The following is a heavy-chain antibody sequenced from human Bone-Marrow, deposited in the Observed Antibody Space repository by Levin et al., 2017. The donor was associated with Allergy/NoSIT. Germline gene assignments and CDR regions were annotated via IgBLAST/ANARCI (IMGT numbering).Heavy chain of an antibody. D-gene: IGHD3-9*01. CDR2: IYGGGTT. V-gene: IGHV3-66*01. J-gene: IGHJ3*02. Sequence: GESLKISCAASGFTVSNKYMSWARQAPGKGLEWVSVIYGGGTTYYADSVRGRFTISRDNSKNTLYLQMNSLRAEDTAVYYCATPGGTTGAFAIWGQGTMVTVSS. CDR1: GFTVSNKY. CDR3: ATPGGTTGAFAI.